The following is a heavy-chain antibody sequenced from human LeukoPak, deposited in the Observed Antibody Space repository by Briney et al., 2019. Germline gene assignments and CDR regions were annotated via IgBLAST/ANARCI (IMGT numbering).Heavy chain of an antibody. D-gene: IGHD3-3*01. CDR3: ARDNQYYDFWSGYPNWFDP. CDR1: GGSISSYY. J-gene: IGHJ5*02. V-gene: IGHV4-59*12. CDR2: IYYSGST. Sequence: SETLPLTCTVSGGSISSYYWSWIRQPPGKGLEWIGYIYYSGSTNYNPSLKSRVTISVDTSKNQFSLKLSSVTAADTAVYYCARDNQYYDFWSGYPNWFDPWGQGTLVTVSS.